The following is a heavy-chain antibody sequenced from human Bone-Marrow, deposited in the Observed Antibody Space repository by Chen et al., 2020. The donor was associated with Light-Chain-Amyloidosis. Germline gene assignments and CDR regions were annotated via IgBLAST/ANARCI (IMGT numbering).Heavy chain of an antibody. CDR2: IRYDGSNK. CDR1: GFTFSSYG. J-gene: IGHJ6*03. V-gene: IGHV3-30*02. D-gene: IGHD6-19*01. Sequence: QVQLAESGGGVVQPGGSLRLSCAASGFTFSSYGMRWVRQAPGKGLEWVAFIRYDGSNKYYADSVKGRFTISRDNSKNTLYLQMNSLRAEDTAVYYCAKDVDRRLGYYYYMDVWGKGTTVTVSS. CDR3: AKDVDRRLGYYYYMDV.